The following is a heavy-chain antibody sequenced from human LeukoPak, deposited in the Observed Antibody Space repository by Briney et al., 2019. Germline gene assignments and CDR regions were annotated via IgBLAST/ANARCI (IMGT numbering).Heavy chain of an antibody. Sequence: GGSLRLSCAASGFTFSSYAMSWVRQAPGKGLEGVSAISGSGGSTYYADSVKGRFTISRDNSKNTLYLQMNSLRAEDTAVYYCAKDVDYYDSSGYLSFDYWGQGTLVTVSS. CDR2: ISGSGGST. CDR3: AKDVDYYDSSGYLSFDY. D-gene: IGHD3-22*01. CDR1: GFTFSSYA. J-gene: IGHJ4*02. V-gene: IGHV3-23*01.